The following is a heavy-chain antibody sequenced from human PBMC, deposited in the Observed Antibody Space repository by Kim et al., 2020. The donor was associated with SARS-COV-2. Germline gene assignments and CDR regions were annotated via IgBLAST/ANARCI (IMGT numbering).Heavy chain of an antibody. CDR3: AKVYESSSFPTSSYYFDY. V-gene: IGHV3-30*18. J-gene: IGHJ4*02. D-gene: IGHD6-13*01. CDR1: GFTFSSYG. Sequence: GGSLRLSCAASGFTFSSYGMHWVRQAPGKGLEWVAVISYDGSNKYYADSVKGRFTISRDNSKNTLYLQMNSLRAEDTAVYYCAKVYESSSFPTSSYYFDYWGQGTLVTVSS. CDR2: ISYDGSNK.